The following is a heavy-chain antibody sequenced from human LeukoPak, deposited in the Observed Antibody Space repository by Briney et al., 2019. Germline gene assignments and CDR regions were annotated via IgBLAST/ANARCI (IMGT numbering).Heavy chain of an antibody. CDR1: GFTYSSYS. D-gene: IGHD6-13*01. Sequence: GGSLRLSCAASGFTYSSYSMNWVRQAPGKGLEWVSYISSSSSTIYYADSVKGRFTISRDNAKNSLYLQMNSLRDEDTAVYYCARETGSSSWFGGDAFDIWGQGIMVTVSS. CDR2: ISSSSSTI. V-gene: IGHV3-48*02. CDR3: ARETGSSSWFGGDAFDI. J-gene: IGHJ3*02.